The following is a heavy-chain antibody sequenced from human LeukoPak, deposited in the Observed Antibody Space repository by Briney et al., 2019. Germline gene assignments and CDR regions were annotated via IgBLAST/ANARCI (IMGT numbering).Heavy chain of an antibody. CDR2: ISGSGDST. J-gene: IGHJ4*02. CDR3: AKGSSSGWPYYFDQ. V-gene: IGHV3-23*01. Sequence: PGGSLRLSCAASGFTFVNYAMSWVRQAPGKGLEWVSAISGSGDSTNYADSVKGRFTISRDNPKNTLYLQMNSLRVEDTAVYYCAKGSSSGWPYYFDQWGQGTLVTVSS. D-gene: IGHD6-19*01. CDR1: GFTFVNYA.